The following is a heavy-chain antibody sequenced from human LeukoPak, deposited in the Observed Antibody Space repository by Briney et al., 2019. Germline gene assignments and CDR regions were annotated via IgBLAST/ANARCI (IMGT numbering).Heavy chain of an antibody. CDR1: GFTFSDYY. V-gene: IGHV3-11*04. D-gene: IGHD3-10*01. Sequence: GGSLRLSCAASGFTFSDYYMTWIRQAPGKGLEWISYISSGGRTMYYTDSVKGRFTISRDNAKNSLYLQMNSLRAEDTAVYYCASFPPYMVRTDAFDIWGQGTMVTVSS. CDR2: ISSGGRTM. J-gene: IGHJ3*02. CDR3: ASFPPYMVRTDAFDI.